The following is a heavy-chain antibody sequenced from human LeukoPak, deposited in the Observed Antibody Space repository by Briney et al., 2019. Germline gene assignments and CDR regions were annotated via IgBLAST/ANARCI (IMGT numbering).Heavy chain of an antibody. CDR2: ISYDGSNK. D-gene: IGHD6-13*01. CDR3: ASLGGVSFDY. Sequence: GRSLRLSCAASGFTFSSYAMHWVRQAPGKGLEWVAVISYDGSNKYYADSVEGRFTISRDNSKNTLYLQMNSLRAEDTAVYYCASLGGVSFDYWGQGTLVTVSS. CDR1: GFTFSSYA. J-gene: IGHJ4*02. V-gene: IGHV3-30*04.